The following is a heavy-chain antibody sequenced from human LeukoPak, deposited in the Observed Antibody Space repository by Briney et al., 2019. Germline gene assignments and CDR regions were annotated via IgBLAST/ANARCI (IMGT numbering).Heavy chain of an antibody. Sequence: EASVTVSFKASGYTFTGYYMHWVRQAPGQGLEWMGWINPNSGGTNYAQKFQGWVTMTRDTSISTAYMELSRLRSDDTAVYYCARGSRYFDWLLYYWGQGTLVTVSS. D-gene: IGHD3-9*01. CDR3: ARGSRYFDWLLYY. J-gene: IGHJ4*02. CDR1: GYTFTGYY. V-gene: IGHV1-2*04. CDR2: INPNSGGT.